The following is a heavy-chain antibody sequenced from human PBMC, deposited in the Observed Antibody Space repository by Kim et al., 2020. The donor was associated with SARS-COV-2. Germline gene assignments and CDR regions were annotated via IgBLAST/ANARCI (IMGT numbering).Heavy chain of an antibody. J-gene: IGHJ4*02. V-gene: IGHV3-23*01. CDR3: AKGLSQVVVTATNPPKGHYYFDY. CDR2: ISGSGGST. D-gene: IGHD2-21*02. CDR1: GFTFSSYA. Sequence: GGSLRLSCAASGFTFSSYAMSWVRQAPGKGLEWVSAISGSGGSTYYADSVKGRFTISRDNSKNTLYLQMNSLRAEDTAVYYCAKGLSQVVVTATNPPKGHYYFDYWGQGTLVTVSS.